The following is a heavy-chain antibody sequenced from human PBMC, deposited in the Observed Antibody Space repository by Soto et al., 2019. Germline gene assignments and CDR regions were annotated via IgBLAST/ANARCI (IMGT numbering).Heavy chain of an antibody. CDR2: ISYDGSNK. J-gene: IGHJ3*02. CDR3: ARGAYYYGSGSYAFDI. V-gene: IGHV3-30-3*01. CDR1: GFTFSSYA. D-gene: IGHD3-10*01. Sequence: GGSLRLSCAASGFTFSSYAMHWVRQAPGKGLEWVAVISYDGSNKYYADSVKDRFTISRDNSKNTLYLQMNSLRAEDTAVYYCARGAYYYGSGSYAFDIWGQGTMVTVSS.